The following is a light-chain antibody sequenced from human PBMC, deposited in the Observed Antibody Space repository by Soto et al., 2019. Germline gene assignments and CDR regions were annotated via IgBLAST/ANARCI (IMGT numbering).Light chain of an antibody. J-gene: IGKJ1*01. CDR1: QSIGSW. Sequence: IQMTQSPSTLSASVGDRVAITCRASQSIGSWLAWYQQKPGKAPKLLIYEASSLQSGVPSRFSGSGSGTEFTLTISSLQPDGFATYYCQQYNSYSGPFGQGTKVEIK. CDR3: QQYNSYSGP. V-gene: IGKV1-5*03. CDR2: EAS.